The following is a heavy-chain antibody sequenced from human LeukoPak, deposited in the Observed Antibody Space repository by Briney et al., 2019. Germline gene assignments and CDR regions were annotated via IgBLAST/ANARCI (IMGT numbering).Heavy chain of an antibody. V-gene: IGHV3-9*01. Sequence: GGSLRLSCAASGFTFDDYAMHWVRQAPGKGLGWVSGISWNSGSIGYADSVKGRFTISRDNAKNSLYLQMNSLRAEDTALYYCAKDMRLMTTVHYFDYWGQGTLVTVSS. CDR1: GFTFDDYA. J-gene: IGHJ4*02. CDR2: ISWNSGSI. CDR3: AKDMRLMTTVHYFDY. D-gene: IGHD4-17*01.